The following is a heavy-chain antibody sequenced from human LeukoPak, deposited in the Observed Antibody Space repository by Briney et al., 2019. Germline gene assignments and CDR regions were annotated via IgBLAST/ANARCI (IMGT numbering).Heavy chain of an antibody. CDR2: IYYSGST. V-gene: IGHV4-39*07. D-gene: IGHD3-10*01. CDR3: ARRPMITVVRGVFMLEGFDP. J-gene: IGHJ5*02. Sequence: PSETLSLTCTVSGGSISSSSYYWGWIRQPPGKGLEWIGSIYYSGSTYYNPSLKSRVTISVDTSKNQFSLKLDSVTAADTAEYYCARRPMITVVRGVFMLEGFDPWGQGALVTVSS. CDR1: GGSISSSSYY.